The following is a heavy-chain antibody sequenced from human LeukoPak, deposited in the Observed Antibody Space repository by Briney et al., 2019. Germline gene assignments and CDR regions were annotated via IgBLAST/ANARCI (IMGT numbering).Heavy chain of an antibody. CDR2: IYYSGST. Sequence: SQTLSLTCTVSGGSISSGGYYWSWIRQHPGKGLEWIGYIYYSGSTYYNPSLKSRVTISVDTSKNQFSLKLSSVTAADTAVYYCARGNDAVGATCGYWGQGTLVTVSS. V-gene: IGHV4-31*03. D-gene: IGHD1-26*01. CDR3: ARGNDAVGATCGY. CDR1: GGSISSGGYY. J-gene: IGHJ4*02.